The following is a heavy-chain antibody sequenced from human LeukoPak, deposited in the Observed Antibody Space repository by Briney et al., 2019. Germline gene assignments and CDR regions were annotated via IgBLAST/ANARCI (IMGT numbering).Heavy chain of an antibody. D-gene: IGHD2-2*01. CDR3: AKAPPGGSSTNCYDY. CDR2: ISGSGGRT. Sequence: PGGSLRLSCAASGFTFSNYAMSWVRQAPGKGLEWVSAISGSGGRTFYADSVKGRFTISRDNSKNTLYLQMNSLRAEDTAVYYCAKAPPGGSSTNCYDYWGQEPWSASPQ. CDR1: GFTFSNYA. V-gene: IGHV3-23*01. J-gene: IGHJ4*01.